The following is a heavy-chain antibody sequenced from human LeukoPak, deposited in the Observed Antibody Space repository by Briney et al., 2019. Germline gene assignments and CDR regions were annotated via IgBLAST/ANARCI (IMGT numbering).Heavy chain of an antibody. J-gene: IGHJ3*01. CDR1: GFTFTNYW. V-gene: IGHV3-74*01. Sequence: GWSLRLSCAASGFTFTNYWVHWVRPAAGKGLLWVSRINSDGTSTSHAHFVEGRFSISRDNAKNTVSLQMNSLRAEDTAVYYCVTLTAAVSEPAFDLWGQGTMVTVSS. CDR2: INSDGTST. CDR3: VTLTAAVSEPAFDL. D-gene: IGHD4-23*01.